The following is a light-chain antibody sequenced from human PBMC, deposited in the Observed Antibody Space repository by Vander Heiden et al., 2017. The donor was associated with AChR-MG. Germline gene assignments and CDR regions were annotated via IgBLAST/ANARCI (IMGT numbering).Light chain of an antibody. CDR2: DAS. CDR1: QRLSSW. J-gene: IGKJ3*01. Sequence: DIQMTQSPSTLSASVGDRVTITCRASQRLSSWLAWYQQKPGKAPKLLIYDASSLRPGVPSRFSGSGSGTEFTLTISSLQPDDFATYFCQQCYAYSHFIFGYGAKV. CDR3: QQCYAYSHFI. V-gene: IGKV1-5*01.